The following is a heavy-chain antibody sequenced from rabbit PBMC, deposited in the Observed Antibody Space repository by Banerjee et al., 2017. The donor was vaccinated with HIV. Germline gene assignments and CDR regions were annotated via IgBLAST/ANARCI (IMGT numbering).Heavy chain of an antibody. CDR3: AGDPWSGWNL. CDR2: IYTGSGST. D-gene: IGHD4-1*01. CDR1: GIDFSSDYY. Sequence: EESGGGLFQPGGSLTLTCTASGIDFSSDYYMCWVRQAPGKGLEWIASIYTGSGSTYYASWAKGRFTISKTSSTTVTLQMTSLTAADTATYFCAGDPWSGWNLWGQGTLVTVS. V-gene: IGHV1S40*01. J-gene: IGHJ4*01.